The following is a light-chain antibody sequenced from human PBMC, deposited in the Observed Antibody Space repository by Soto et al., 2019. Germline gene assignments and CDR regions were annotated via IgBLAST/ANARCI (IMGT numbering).Light chain of an antibody. Sequence: DIQMTQSPSTLSASVGDRVTITCRASQTTSGWLAWYQQKPGKAPKLLIYKASILESGVPSRFSGSRSGTEFTLTISTLQPDDFATYYCQQCDTHPLTFGVGTKVEI. V-gene: IGKV1-5*03. CDR1: QTTSGW. CDR3: QQCDTHPLT. J-gene: IGKJ4*01. CDR2: KAS.